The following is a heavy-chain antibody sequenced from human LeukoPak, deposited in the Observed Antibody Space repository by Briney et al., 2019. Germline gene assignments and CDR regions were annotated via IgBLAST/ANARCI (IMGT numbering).Heavy chain of an antibody. J-gene: IGHJ6*02. CDR1: GYTFTSYG. Sequence: GASVTVSCKASGYTFTSYGISWVRQAPGQGLEWMGWISAYNGNTNYAQKLQGRVTMTTDTSTSTAYMELRSLRSDDTAVYYCARVVLSGYDRNRHYYYYGMDVWGQGTTVTVSS. CDR3: ARVVLSGYDRNRHYYYYGMDV. V-gene: IGHV1-18*01. CDR2: ISAYNGNT. D-gene: IGHD5-12*01.